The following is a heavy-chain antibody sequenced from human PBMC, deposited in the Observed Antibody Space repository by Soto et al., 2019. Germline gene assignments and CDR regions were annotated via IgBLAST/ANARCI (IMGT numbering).Heavy chain of an antibody. V-gene: IGHV3-21*01. D-gene: IGHD3-16*01. CDR3: ARVQGVMITFGGVPGMDV. CDR1: GFTFSSYS. J-gene: IGHJ6*02. Sequence: GSLRLSCAASGFTFSSYSMNWVRQAPGKGLEWVSSISSSSSYIYYADSVKGRFTISRDNAKNSLYLQMYSLRAEDTAVYYCARVQGVMITFGGVPGMDVWGQGTTVTVSS. CDR2: ISSSSSYI.